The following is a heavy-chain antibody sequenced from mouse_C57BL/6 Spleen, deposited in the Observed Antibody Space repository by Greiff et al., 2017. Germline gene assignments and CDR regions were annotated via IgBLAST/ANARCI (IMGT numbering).Heavy chain of an antibody. CDR1: GYAFRSYW. CDR3: ARRGRDYFDY. Sequence: QVQLKQSGAALVKPGASVKISCKASGYAFRSYWMNWVKQRPGKGLEWIGQIYPGDGDTNYNGKFKGKATLTADKSSSTAYMQLSSLTSEDSAVYFCARRGRDYFDYWGQGTTLTVSS. V-gene: IGHV1-80*01. CDR2: IYPGDGDT. J-gene: IGHJ2*01.